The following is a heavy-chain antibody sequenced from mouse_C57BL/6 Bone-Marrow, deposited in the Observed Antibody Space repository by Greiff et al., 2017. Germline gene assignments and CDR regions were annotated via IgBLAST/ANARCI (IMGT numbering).Heavy chain of an antibody. Sequence: EVKVEESGGGLVQPGGSMKLSCVASGFTFSNYWMNWVRQSPEKGLEWVAQIRLKSDNYATHYAESVKGRFTISRDDSKSSVYLQMNNLRAEDTGIYYCTTTAWYFDVWGTGTTVTVSS. J-gene: IGHJ1*03. D-gene: IGHD1-2*01. CDR1: GFTFSNYW. CDR2: IRLKSDNYAT. CDR3: TTTAWYFDV. V-gene: IGHV6-3*01.